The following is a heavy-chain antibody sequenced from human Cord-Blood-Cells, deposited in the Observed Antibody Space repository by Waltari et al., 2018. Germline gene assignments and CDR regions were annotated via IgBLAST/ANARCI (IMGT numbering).Heavy chain of an antibody. Sequence: QVQLVQSGAEVKKPGSSVKVSCKASGGTFSSYAISWVRQAPGKGLEWMGRIIPILGIANYAKKFQGRVTITADKSTSTAYMELSSLRSEDTAVYYCARGVQGVKFFEGAFDIWGQGTMVTVSS. V-gene: IGHV1-69*09. J-gene: IGHJ3*02. D-gene: IGHD3-10*01. CDR1: GGTFSSYA. CDR2: IIPILGIA. CDR3: ARGVQGVKFFEGAFDI.